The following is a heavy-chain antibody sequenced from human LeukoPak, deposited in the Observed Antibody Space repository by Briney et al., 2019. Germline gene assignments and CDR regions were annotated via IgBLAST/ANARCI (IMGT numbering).Heavy chain of an antibody. CDR3: VRDSDHVRDY. V-gene: IGHV3-74*01. Sequence: GGSLRLSCAASGFTLSGYWMQWVRQAPGKGLVWVSRINNDGSGTTYADSVKGRFTISRDNAKNSLYLQMNSLRAEDTAVYYCVRDSDHVRDYWGQGTLVTVSS. CDR2: INNDGSGT. D-gene: IGHD3-10*01. CDR1: GFTLSGYW. J-gene: IGHJ4*02.